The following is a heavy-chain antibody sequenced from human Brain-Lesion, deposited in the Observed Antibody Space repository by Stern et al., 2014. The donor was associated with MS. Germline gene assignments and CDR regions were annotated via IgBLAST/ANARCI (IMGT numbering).Heavy chain of an antibody. CDR2: ISNDGNHK. V-gene: IGHV3-30*18. Sequence: QVQLVESGGGLVQPGGSLRLSCAASGFTYTHYWMRWAPPAPGTGPQWVAVISNDGNHKYYAGSVKDRFTISRDNSKNTLYLQMNSLRVEDTAVYYCAKHLAERPFDYWGQGTLVTVSS. D-gene: IGHD1-1*01. J-gene: IGHJ4*02. CDR3: AKHLAERPFDY. CDR1: GFTYTHYW.